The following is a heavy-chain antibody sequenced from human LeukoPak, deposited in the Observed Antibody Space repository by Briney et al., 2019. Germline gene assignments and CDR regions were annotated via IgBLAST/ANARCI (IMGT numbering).Heavy chain of an antibody. CDR1: GTSIRSSSMY. V-gene: IGHV4-39*01. CDR3: ARHVAQYYDSSGYPDF. Sequence: SETLSLTCTVSGTSIRSSSMYWGWIRQPPGKGLEWLGTVYYTGSTFLNPSLRRRVSIPVDTSKNQFSLRLTSVTAADTAIYYCARHVAQYYDSSGYPDFWGQGTLVTVSS. CDR2: VYYTGST. D-gene: IGHD3-22*01. J-gene: IGHJ4*02.